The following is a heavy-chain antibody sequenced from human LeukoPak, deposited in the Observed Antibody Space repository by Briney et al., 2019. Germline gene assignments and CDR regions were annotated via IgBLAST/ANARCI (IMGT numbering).Heavy chain of an antibody. Sequence: SVKVSCKASGGTFSSYAISWVRQAPGQGLEWMGRIIPILGIANYAQKFQGRVTITADKSTSTAYMELSSLRSEDTAVYYCARLYFVAGYQLLYDDAFDIWGQGTMVTVSS. D-gene: IGHD2-2*02. V-gene: IGHV1-69*04. CDR2: IIPILGIA. CDR3: ARLYFVAGYQLLYDDAFDI. J-gene: IGHJ3*02. CDR1: GGTFSSYA.